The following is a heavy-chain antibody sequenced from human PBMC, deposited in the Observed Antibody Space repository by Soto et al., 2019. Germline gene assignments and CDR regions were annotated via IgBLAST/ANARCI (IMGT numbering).Heavy chain of an antibody. J-gene: IGHJ4*02. Sequence: SETLSLTCTVSGGSISDYYWSWIRQPPGKGLEWIGYINYSGSTNYNLSLKSRVSISIDTSKNQFSLKVTSVTAADTAVYYCARALHGRLTIFGLWGQGTLVTVYS. CDR2: INYSGST. V-gene: IGHV4-59*01. CDR1: GGSISDYY. D-gene: IGHD3-3*01. CDR3: ARALHGRLTIFGL.